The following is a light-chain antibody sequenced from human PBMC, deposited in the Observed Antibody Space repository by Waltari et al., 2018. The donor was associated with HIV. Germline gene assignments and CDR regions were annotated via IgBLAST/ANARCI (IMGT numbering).Light chain of an antibody. Sequence: DILMTQSPEFLAVSLGERATLNCKSSQSVLSSSNNKNYLAWYQQKPGQPPRLLVYWTSTRASGVPGRFSGSGSGTDFTLTISSLQAEDVAVYYCQQYYSTPRTFGQGTKVQIK. CDR1: QSVLSSSNNKNY. V-gene: IGKV4-1*01. J-gene: IGKJ1*01. CDR2: WTS. CDR3: QQYYSTPRT.